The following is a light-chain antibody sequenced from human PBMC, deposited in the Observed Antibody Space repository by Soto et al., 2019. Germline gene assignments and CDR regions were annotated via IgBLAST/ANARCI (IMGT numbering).Light chain of an antibody. CDR2: DVS. J-gene: IGLJ3*02. CDR3: CSYGGSYTWV. V-gene: IGLV2-11*01. Sequence: QSVLTQASSVSGSPGQSVTISCTGTSGDVGGYNFVSWYQQHPGNAPKLMIFDVSQRPSGVPDRFSGSKSGNTASLTISGLQAEDEADYYCCSYGGSYTWVFGGGTKLTVL. CDR1: SGDVGGYNF.